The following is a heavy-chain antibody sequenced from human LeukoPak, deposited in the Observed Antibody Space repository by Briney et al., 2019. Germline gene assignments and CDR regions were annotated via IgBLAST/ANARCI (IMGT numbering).Heavy chain of an antibody. CDR1: GGSISSGDYY. V-gene: IGHV4-30-4*01. CDR3: ARGRVMGGWYDY. Sequence: KPSETLSLTCTVSGGSISSGDYYWSWIRQPPGKGLEWIGYIYYSGSTYYNPSLKSRVTISVDTSKNQFSLKLSSVTAADTAVYYCARGRVMGGWYDYWGQGTLVTVSS. J-gene: IGHJ4*02. D-gene: IGHD6-19*01. CDR2: IYYSGST.